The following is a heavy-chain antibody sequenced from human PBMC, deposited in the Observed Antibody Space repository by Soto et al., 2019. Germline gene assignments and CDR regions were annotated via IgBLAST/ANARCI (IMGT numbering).Heavy chain of an antibody. CDR3: AKDGASGSSPPYYYYGMDV. D-gene: IGHD1-26*01. V-gene: IGHV3-23*01. J-gene: IGHJ6*02. CDR1: GFTFSSYA. CDR2: ISGSGGNA. Sequence: GGSLRLSCAASGFTFSSYAMSWVRQAPGKGLEWVSTISGSGGNAYYADSVKGRFTISRDNSKNTLRLQMNSLRADDTAVYYCAKDGASGSSPPYYYYGMDVWGQGTPVTVS.